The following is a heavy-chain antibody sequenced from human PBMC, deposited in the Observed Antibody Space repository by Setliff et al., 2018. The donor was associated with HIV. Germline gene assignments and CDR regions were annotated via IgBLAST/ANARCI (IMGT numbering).Heavy chain of an antibody. J-gene: IGHJ4*02. V-gene: IGHV1-2*06. Sequence: ASVKVSCKASGYTFTDYFIHWVRQAPGQGLEWMGRINPSRHNTIYAPRYQGRVTMTRDTSISTAYMELGGLRTDDTAVYYCARNYGADSNYFDYWGQGTLVTVSS. CDR1: GYTFTDYF. CDR3: ARNYGADSNYFDY. CDR2: INPSRHNT. D-gene: IGHD4-17*01.